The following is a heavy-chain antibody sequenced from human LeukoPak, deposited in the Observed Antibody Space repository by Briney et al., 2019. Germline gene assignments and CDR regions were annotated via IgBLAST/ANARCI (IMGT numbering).Heavy chain of an antibody. Sequence: ASVKVSCKASGYTFTSYDINWVRQTTGQGLEWMGWMNPISGNTGYAQKFQGRVTMTRNTSISTAYMELSSLRSEDTAVYYCAREKGGGSYVGFDYWGQGTLVTVSS. CDR3: AREKGGGSYVGFDY. CDR1: GYTFTSYD. CDR2: MNPISGNT. D-gene: IGHD1-26*01. J-gene: IGHJ4*02. V-gene: IGHV1-8*01.